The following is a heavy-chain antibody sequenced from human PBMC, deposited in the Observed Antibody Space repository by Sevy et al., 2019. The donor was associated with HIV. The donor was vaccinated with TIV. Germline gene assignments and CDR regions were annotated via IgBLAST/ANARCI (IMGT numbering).Heavy chain of an antibody. Sequence: ASVKVSCKVSGYTLTKLAMHWVRQAPGKGLEWMGTFDPEDGETIYAQKFQDRVTMTEDTSIDTAYMELSSLRSEDTAVFYCAITKDYYDNSGSPFDYWGQGTLVTVSS. V-gene: IGHV1-24*01. CDR2: FDPEDGET. J-gene: IGHJ4*02. D-gene: IGHD3-22*01. CDR1: GYTLTKLA. CDR3: AITKDYYDNSGSPFDY.